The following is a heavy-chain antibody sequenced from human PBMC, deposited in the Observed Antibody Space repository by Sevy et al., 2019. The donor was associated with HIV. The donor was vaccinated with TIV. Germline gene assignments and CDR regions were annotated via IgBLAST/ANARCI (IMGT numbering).Heavy chain of an antibody. CDR3: AKGIGYSGYETDY. J-gene: IGHJ4*02. D-gene: IGHD5-12*01. V-gene: IGHV3-23*01. CDR2: ISGSGIST. Sequence: GGSLRLSCAASGFTFSSYAMSWVRQAPGKGLEWVSAISGSGISTYYADYVKGRFTISRDNSKNTLYLQMNNLRAEDTAVFYCAKGIGYSGYETDYWDQGTLVTVSS. CDR1: GFTFSSYA.